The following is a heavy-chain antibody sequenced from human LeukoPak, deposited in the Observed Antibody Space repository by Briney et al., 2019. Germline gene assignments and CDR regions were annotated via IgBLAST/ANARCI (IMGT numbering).Heavy chain of an antibody. CDR1: GYTFTTYT. D-gene: IGHD2-21*02. V-gene: IGHV1-3*04. CDR3: AREQRVGGDFP. J-gene: IGHJ5*02. CDR2: INTGNGNT. Sequence: GASVKVSCKASGYTFTTYTMHWVRQAPGQRLEWMGWINTGNGNTEYSQNFQGRVTITRDTSATTAYMELSSLRSEDTAVYYCAREQRVGGDFPWGQGTLVTVSS.